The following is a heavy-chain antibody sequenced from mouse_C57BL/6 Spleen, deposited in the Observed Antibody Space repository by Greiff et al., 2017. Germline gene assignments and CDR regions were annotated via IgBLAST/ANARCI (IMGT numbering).Heavy chain of an antibody. Sequence: VKLVESGAELVRPGTSVKMSCKASGYTFTNYWIGWAKQRPGHGLEWIGDIYPGGGYTNYNEKFKGKATLTADKSSSTAYMQFSSLTSEDSAIYYCARYYGSSYDYAMDYWGQGTSVTVSS. CDR3: ARYYGSSYDYAMDY. CDR2: IYPGGGYT. D-gene: IGHD1-1*01. J-gene: IGHJ4*01. V-gene: IGHV1-63*01. CDR1: GYTFTNYW.